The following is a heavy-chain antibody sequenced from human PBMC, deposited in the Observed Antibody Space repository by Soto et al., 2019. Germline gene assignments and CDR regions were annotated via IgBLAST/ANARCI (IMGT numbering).Heavy chain of an antibody. CDR3: ARDGGIAARRGWFDP. D-gene: IGHD6-6*01. CDR1: GFTFSSYS. CDR2: ISSSSSYI. V-gene: IGHV3-21*01. J-gene: IGHJ5*02. Sequence: GGSPILSCAASGFTFSSYSMNWVRQAPGKGLEWVSSISSSSSYIYYADSVKGRFTISRDNAKNSLYLQMNSLRAEDTAVYYCARDGGIAARRGWFDPWGQGTLVTVSS.